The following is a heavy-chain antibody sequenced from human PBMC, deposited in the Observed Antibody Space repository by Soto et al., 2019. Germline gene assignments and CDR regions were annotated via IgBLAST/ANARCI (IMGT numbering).Heavy chain of an antibody. J-gene: IGHJ5*02. CDR1: GYTFTSYD. D-gene: IGHD2-2*01. CDR2: MNPNSGNT. V-gene: IGHV1-8*01. Sequence: ASVKVSCKASGYTFTSYDINWVRQATGQGLEWMGWMNPNSGNTGYAQKFQGRVTMTRNTSISTAYMELSSLRSEDTAVYYCARVKKYCSSTSCHIRFDPSGQGTLITVSS. CDR3: ARVKKYCSSTSCHIRFDP.